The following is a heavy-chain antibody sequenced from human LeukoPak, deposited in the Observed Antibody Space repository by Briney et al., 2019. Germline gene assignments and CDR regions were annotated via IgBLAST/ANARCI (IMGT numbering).Heavy chain of an antibody. CDR2: IYYSGST. CDR1: GGSISSYY. V-gene: IGHV4-59*08. J-gene: IGHJ6*02. CDR3: ARQGSGWYGYYYYGMDV. D-gene: IGHD6-19*01. Sequence: KSSETLSLTCNVSGGSISSYYWSWIRQPPGKGLEWIGYIYYSGSTNYNPSLKSRVTISVDTSKNQFSLKLSSVTAADTAVYYCARQGSGWYGYYYYGMDVWGQGTTVTVSS.